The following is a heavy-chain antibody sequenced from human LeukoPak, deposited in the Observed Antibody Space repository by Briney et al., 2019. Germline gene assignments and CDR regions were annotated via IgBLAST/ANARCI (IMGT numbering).Heavy chain of an antibody. CDR3: AKAHCSPTSCSRIDY. Sequence: GGSLRLSCAASGFTFSTCAMGWVRQAPGKGLGWVSAISGSGGSTFYADFVKRRFTISRDNSKNTVYLQMGGLRAEDTALYYCAKAHCSPTSCSRIDYWGQGTLVTVSS. CDR1: GFTFSTCA. J-gene: IGHJ4*02. D-gene: IGHD2-2*01. CDR2: ISGSGGST. V-gene: IGHV3-23*01.